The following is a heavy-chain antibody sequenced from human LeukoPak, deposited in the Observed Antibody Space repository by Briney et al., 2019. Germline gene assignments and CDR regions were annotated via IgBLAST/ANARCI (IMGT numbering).Heavy chain of an antibody. Sequence: SETLSLTCTVSGGSITGYYWNWIRQPPGEGLEWIGYIYHSGSTYYNPSLKSRVTISVDRSKNQFSLKLSSVTAADTAVYYCARGSRYCSSTSCRFDYWGQGTLVTVSS. D-gene: IGHD2-2*01. CDR2: IYHSGST. V-gene: IGHV4-30-2*01. CDR1: GGSITGYY. CDR3: ARGSRYCSSTSCRFDY. J-gene: IGHJ4*02.